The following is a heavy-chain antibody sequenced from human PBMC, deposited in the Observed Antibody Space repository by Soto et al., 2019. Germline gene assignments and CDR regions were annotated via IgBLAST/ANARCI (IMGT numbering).Heavy chain of an antibody. CDR2: ISAYNGNT. CDR3: ARDGGEMTTVTTVDY. D-gene: IGHD4-17*01. CDR1: GYTFTSYG. Sequence: QVQLVQSGAGVKKPGASVKVSCKASGYTFTSYGISWVRQAPGQGLEWLGWISAYNGNTNYAQKLQGRVTMTTDTATSTAYMELRSLRSDDTAVYYCARDGGEMTTVTTVDYWGQGTLVTVSS. V-gene: IGHV1-18*01. J-gene: IGHJ4*02.